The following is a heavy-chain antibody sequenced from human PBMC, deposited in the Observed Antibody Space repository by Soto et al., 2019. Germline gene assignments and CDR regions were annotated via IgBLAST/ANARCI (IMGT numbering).Heavy chain of an antibody. CDR1: GDSISNLDYF. D-gene: IGHD7-27*01. J-gene: IGHJ5*01. CDR2: IYKSATT. Sequence: SETLSLTCSVSGDSISNLDYFWAWIRQPPGQALEYIGYIYKSATTYYNPSFESRVVISVDTSKSQFSLNVTSVTAADTAVYFCARGRYCLTGRCFPNWFDSWGQGALVTVSS. CDR3: ARGRYCLTGRCFPNWFDS. V-gene: IGHV4-30-4*01.